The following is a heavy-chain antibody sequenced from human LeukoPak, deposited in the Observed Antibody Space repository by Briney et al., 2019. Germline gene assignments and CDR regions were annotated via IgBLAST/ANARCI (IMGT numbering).Heavy chain of an antibody. CDR1: GFTFSRYE. Sequence: GGSLRLSCAASGFTFSRYEMNWVRQAPGKGLEWVSVIYSGGGTYYADSVKGRFSISRDNSKNTLYLQMNSLRAEDTAVYYCARGHGDFDHWGQGTLVSVSS. D-gene: IGHD3-10*01. V-gene: IGHV3-66*01. CDR3: ARGHGDFDH. CDR2: IYSGGGT. J-gene: IGHJ4*02.